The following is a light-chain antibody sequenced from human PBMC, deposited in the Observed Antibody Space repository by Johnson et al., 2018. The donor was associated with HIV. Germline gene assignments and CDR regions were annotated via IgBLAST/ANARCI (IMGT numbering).Light chain of an antibody. CDR1: NSNIGSNY. J-gene: IGLJ1*01. V-gene: IGLV1-51*01. CDR2: DNN. CDR3: GTWDSGLSGGLFL. Sequence: QSVLTQPPSVSAAPGQKVTISCSGSNSNIGSNYVSWYQQLPGTAPKLLIYDNNKRPSGIPDRLSGSKSGTSATLGITGLQTGDEADYYCGTWDSGLSGGLFLFGPGTKVTVL.